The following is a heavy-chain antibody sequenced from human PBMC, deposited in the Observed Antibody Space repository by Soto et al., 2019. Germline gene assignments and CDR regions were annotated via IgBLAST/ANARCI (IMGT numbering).Heavy chain of an antibody. CDR1: GFTFSSYG. D-gene: IGHD3-10*01. Sequence: QVQLVESGGGVVQPGRSLRLSCAASGFTFSSYGMHWVRQAPGKGLEWVAVISYDGSNKYYADSVKGRFTISRDNSKNTLYLQMNSLRAEDMAVYYCAKDSGDYAYYYYGMDVWGQGTTVTVSS. J-gene: IGHJ6*02. V-gene: IGHV3-30*18. CDR2: ISYDGSNK. CDR3: AKDSGDYAYYYYGMDV.